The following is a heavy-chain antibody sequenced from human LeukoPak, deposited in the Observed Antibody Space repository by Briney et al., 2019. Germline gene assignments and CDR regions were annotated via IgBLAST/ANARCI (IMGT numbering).Heavy chain of an antibody. V-gene: IGHV4-39*07. CDR2: IYYSGST. D-gene: IGHD6-6*01. Sequence: SETLSLTCTVSGGSISSGSYYWGWIRQPPGKGLEWIGSIYYSGSTYYNPSLKSRVTISVDTSKNQFSLKLSSVTAADTAVYYCARQYSSSQGFDAFDIWGQGTMVTVSS. CDR1: GGSISSGSYY. J-gene: IGHJ3*02. CDR3: ARQYSSSQGFDAFDI.